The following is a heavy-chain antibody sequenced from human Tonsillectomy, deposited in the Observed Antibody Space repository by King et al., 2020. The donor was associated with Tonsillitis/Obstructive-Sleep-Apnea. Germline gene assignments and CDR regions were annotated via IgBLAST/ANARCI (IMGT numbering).Heavy chain of an antibody. CDR2: IIPILGIA. Sequence: QLVQSGAEVKKPGSSVKVSCKASGGTLSSYAISWVRQAPGQGLEWMGGIIPILGIANYAQKFQGRVTITADKTTRTGYMELSSLRSEDTAVYNCARTLPTYYYGRYYFDYWGQGTLVTVSS. D-gene: IGHD3-10*01. CDR1: GGTLSSYA. J-gene: IGHJ4*02. CDR3: ARTLPTYYYGRYYFDY. V-gene: IGHV1-69*10.